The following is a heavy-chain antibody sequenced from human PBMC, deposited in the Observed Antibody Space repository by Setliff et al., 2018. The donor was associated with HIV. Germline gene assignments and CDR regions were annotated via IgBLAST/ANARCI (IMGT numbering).Heavy chain of an antibody. CDR2: IFSSGST. CDR1: GVSISGHF. V-gene: IGHV4-59*08. D-gene: IGHD3-10*01. CDR3: ARHSGVASPNWFDP. J-gene: IGHJ5*02. Sequence: SETLSLTCFVSGVSISGHFWGWIRQPPGKGLEWIGYIFSSGSTKYNPSLQSRVTISVDTSKNQFSLKLSSVTAADTAVYYCARHSGVASPNWFDPWGQGTLVTVSS.